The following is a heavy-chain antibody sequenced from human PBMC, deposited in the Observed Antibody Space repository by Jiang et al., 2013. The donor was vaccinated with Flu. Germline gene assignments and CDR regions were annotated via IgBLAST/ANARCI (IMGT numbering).Heavy chain of an antibody. J-gene: IGHJ6*02. CDR1: GGSISSYY. CDR3: ARVNMIVDWYYGMDV. V-gene: IGHV4-4*07. Sequence: KPSETLSLTCTVSGGSISSYYWSWIRQPAGKGLEWIGRIYTSGSTNYNPSLKSRVTMSVDTSKNQFSLKLSSVTAADTAVYYCARVNMIVDWYYGMDVWGQGTTVTVSS. D-gene: IGHD3-22*01. CDR2: IYTSGST.